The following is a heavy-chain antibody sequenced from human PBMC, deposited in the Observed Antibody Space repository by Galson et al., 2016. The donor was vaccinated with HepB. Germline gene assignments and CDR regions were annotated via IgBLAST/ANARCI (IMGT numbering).Heavy chain of an antibody. CDR1: GFTFTTFA. Sequence: SLRLSCAASGFTFTTFAMHWVRQAPGKGLEWVAVISYDGANKYYTDSVTGRFTISRDNSKSTLYLQMNSLRPEDTAVYYCARDPSFYCIGGGCSVTFDSWGQGTLVTVSS. V-gene: IGHV3-30*04. D-gene: IGHD2-15*01. CDR2: ISYDGANK. CDR3: ARDPSFYCIGGGCSVTFDS. J-gene: IGHJ4*02.